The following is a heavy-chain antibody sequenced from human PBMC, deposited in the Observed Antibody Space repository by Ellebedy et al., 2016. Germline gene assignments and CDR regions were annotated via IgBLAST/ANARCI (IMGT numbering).Heavy chain of an antibody. D-gene: IGHD3-22*01. V-gene: IGHV5-10-1*01. CDR1: GYSFTSYW. Sequence: GESLKISXKGSGYSFTSYWISWVRQMPGKGLEWMGRIDPSDSCTNYSPSFQGHVTISADKSISTAYLQWSSLKASDTAMYYCARTLYYYDSSGYYRVKEGMDVWGQGTTVTVSS. CDR2: IDPSDSCT. J-gene: IGHJ6*02. CDR3: ARTLYYYDSSGYYRVKEGMDV.